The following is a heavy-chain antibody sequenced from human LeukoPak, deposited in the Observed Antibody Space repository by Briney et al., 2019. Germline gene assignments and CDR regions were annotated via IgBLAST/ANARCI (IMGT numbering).Heavy chain of an antibody. CDR2: ISGSGGST. CDR3: ARGLTGGDPV. J-gene: IGHJ4*02. V-gene: IGHV3-23*01. Sequence: PGGSLRLSCVASGFTFSTYGMSWVRQAPGKGLEWVSAISGSGGSTYYADSVKGRFTISRDNSKNTLYLQMNSLRAEDTAVYHCARGLTGGDPVWGQGTLVTVSS. D-gene: IGHD7-27*01. CDR1: GFTFSTYG.